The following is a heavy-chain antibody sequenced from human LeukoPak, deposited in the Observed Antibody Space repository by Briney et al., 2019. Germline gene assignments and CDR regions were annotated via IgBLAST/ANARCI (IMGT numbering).Heavy chain of an antibody. V-gene: IGHV4-31*03. CDR1: GGSISSDSYY. J-gene: IGHJ4*02. D-gene: IGHD3-22*01. Sequence: PSETLSLTCTVSGGSISSDSYYWSWIRQRPGLGLEWIGYVYYTGSTYYNPSLRSRISLSLDTSEKQISLRLTSVTATDSAVYYCARGLYDTSGYHFDYWGKGTLVTVSS. CDR2: VYYTGST. CDR3: ARGLYDTSGYHFDY.